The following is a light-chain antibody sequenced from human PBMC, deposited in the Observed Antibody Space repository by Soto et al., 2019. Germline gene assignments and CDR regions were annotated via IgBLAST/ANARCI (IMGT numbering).Light chain of an antibody. CDR1: QSVSSD. CDR2: GAS. V-gene: IGKV3-15*01. J-gene: IGKJ1*01. CDR3: QQYNNLPPWT. Sequence: EIVLTQSPATLSMSPGERATLSCRASQSVSSDLAWYQQKPGQVPRLLIYGASTRSTDTPARFSGSGSGTEFILTISSLQSEDFAVYCCQQYNNLPPWTFGQGTKVEIK.